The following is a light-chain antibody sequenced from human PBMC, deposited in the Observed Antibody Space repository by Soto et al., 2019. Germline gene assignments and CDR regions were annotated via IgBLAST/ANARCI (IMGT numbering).Light chain of an antibody. V-gene: IGKV1-39*01. CDR2: TSS. CDR3: QQSYSTPPT. J-gene: IGKJ1*01. CDR1: QSIGRN. Sequence: DIQMTQSPASLSASVGDRVTISCRASQSIGRNLNWYQQKPGKAPTLLMFTSSNLQSGVPSRFSGSGSGTDFILTIRSLQPEFFATYYCQQSYSTPPTFGKGTKV.